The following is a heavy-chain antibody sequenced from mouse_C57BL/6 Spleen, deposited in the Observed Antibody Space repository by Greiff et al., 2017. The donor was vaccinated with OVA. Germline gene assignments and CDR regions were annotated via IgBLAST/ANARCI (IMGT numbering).Heavy chain of an antibody. CDR2: INPGSGGT. Sequence: VQLMESGAELVRPGTSVKVSCKASGYAFTNYLIEWVKQRPGQGLEWIGVINPGSGGTNYNEKFKGKATLTADTSSSTAYMQLSSLTSEDSAVYFCAGDGSPCSFDYWGQGTTLTVSA. CDR1: GYAFTNYL. V-gene: IGHV1-54*01. J-gene: IGHJ2*01. D-gene: IGHD1-1*02. CDR3: AGDGSPCSFDY.